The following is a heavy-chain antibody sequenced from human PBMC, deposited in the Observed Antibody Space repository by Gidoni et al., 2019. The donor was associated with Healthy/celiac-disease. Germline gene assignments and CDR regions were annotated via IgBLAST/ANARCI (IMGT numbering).Heavy chain of an antibody. CDR2: ISYDGSNK. CDR3: AKVGAVAPDY. Sequence: QVQLVDSGGGVVQPGRSLRLSCAASGFTFSSYGMHWVRQAPGKGLEWVAVISYDGSNKYYADSVKGRFTISRDNSKNTLYLQMNSLRAEDTAVYYCAKVGAVAPDYWGQGTLVTVSS. J-gene: IGHJ4*02. CDR1: GFTFSSYG. D-gene: IGHD2-15*01. V-gene: IGHV3-30*18.